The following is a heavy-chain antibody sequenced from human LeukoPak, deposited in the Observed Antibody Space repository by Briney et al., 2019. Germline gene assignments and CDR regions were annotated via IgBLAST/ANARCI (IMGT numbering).Heavy chain of an antibody. D-gene: IGHD3-10*01. CDR1: GFTFSSYG. CDR3: AKIPFMVRGVTKQIDY. V-gene: IGHV3-30*02. J-gene: IGHJ4*02. Sequence: GGSLRLSCAASGFTFSSYGMHWVRQAPGKGLEWVAFIRYDGSNKYYADSVKGRFTISRDNSKNTLYLQMNSLRAEDTAVYYCAKIPFMVRGVTKQIDYWGQGTLVTVSS. CDR2: IRYDGSNK.